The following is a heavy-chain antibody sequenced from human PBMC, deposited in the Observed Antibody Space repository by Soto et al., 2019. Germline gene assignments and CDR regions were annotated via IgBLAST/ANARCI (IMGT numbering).Heavy chain of an antibody. CDR3: ASGLGSGAFDI. J-gene: IGHJ3*02. Sequence: QVQLVQSGAEVKKPGSSVKVSCKASGGTFSSYTISWVRQAPGQGLEWMGRIIPILGIANYAQKFQGRVTITAEKSTSTAYMELSSLRSEDTAVYYCASGLGSGAFDIWGQGTMVTVSS. CDR2: IIPILGIA. CDR1: GGTFSSYT. V-gene: IGHV1-69*02. D-gene: IGHD3-16*01.